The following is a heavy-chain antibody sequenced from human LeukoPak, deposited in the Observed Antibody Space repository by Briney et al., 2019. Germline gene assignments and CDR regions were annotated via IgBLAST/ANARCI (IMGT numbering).Heavy chain of an antibody. J-gene: IGHJ4*02. V-gene: IGHV6-1*01. CDR2: TYYRSKWYN. CDR1: GDSVSSNSAA. Sequence: SQTLSLTCAISGDSVSSNSAAWNWIRQSPSRGLEWLGRTYYRSKWYNDYAVSVKSRITINPDTSKNQFSLQLNSVTPEDTAVYYFARDPYYYGSESYYNVFPVGFDYWGQGTLVTVSS. CDR3: ARDPYYYGSESYYNVFPVGFDY. D-gene: IGHD3-10*01.